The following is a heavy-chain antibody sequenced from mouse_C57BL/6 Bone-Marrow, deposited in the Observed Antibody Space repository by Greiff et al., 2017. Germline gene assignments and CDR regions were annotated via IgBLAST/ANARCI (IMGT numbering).Heavy chain of an antibody. CDR3: ARSGGTGWYFDV. CDR2: IYPRSGNT. V-gene: IGHV1-81*01. J-gene: IGHJ1*03. Sequence: VKLQESGAELARPGASVKLSCKASGYTFTSYGISWVKQRTGQGLEWIGEIYPRSGNTYYNEKFKGKATLTADKSSSTAYMELRSLTSEDSAVYFCARSGGTGWYFDVWGTGTTVTVSS. CDR1: GYTFTSYG. D-gene: IGHD3-1*01.